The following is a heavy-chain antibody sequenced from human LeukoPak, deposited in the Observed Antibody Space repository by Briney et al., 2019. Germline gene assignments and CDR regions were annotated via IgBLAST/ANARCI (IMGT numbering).Heavy chain of an antibody. V-gene: IGHV3-30*02. CDR2: IRYDGSSK. CDR3: AKEGRDDYGDYAGFDY. CDR1: GFTFSSYG. D-gene: IGHD4-17*01. J-gene: IGHJ4*02. Sequence: GGSLRLSCAASGFTFSSYGMHWVRQAPGKGLEWVAFIRYDGSSKYYADSVKGRFTISRDNSKNTLYLQMNSLRAEDTAVYYCAKEGRDDYGDYAGFDYWGQGTLVTVSS.